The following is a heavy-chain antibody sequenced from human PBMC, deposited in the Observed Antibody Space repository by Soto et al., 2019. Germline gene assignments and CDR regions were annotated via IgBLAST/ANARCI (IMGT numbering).Heavy chain of an antibody. V-gene: IGHV3-23*01. CDR1: GFTFSTCP. CDR3: AIRPSGVRGVINGPLNS. CDR2: ISGTGGST. Sequence: EVQLLESGGGLVQPGGSLRLSCAASGFTFSTCPMSWVRQAPGKGLEWVSGISGTGGSTYYADSVKGRFTISRDNSKSTLYLQMDSLRAADTALYSCAIRPSGVRGVINGPLNSWGQGTLVTVSS. D-gene: IGHD3-10*01. J-gene: IGHJ4*02.